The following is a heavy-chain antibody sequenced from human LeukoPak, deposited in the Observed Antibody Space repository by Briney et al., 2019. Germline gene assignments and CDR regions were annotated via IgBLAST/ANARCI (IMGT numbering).Heavy chain of an antibody. CDR2: ISIDGVRT. Sequence: GGSLRLSCQFSGFTFSSYAMIWVRQAPGKGLEWISGISIDGVRTFYADAVKGRFTISRDNSKNTLHLQMNSPRAEDTAVYYCARGGSMIVESLPFDYWGQGTLVTVSS. J-gene: IGHJ4*02. CDR3: ARGGSMIVESLPFDY. CDR1: GFTFSSYA. V-gene: IGHV3-23*01. D-gene: IGHD3-22*01.